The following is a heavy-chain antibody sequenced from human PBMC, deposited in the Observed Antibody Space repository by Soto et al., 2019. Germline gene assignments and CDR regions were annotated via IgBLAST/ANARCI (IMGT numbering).Heavy chain of an antibody. Sequence: EVHLVESGGGLVQPGGSLRLSCAASGFTVSSKYMSWVRQAPGKGLEWVSLIQSGGTTYYADSVKGRFTISRDSSKNMLHLQMDSLRAEDTAVYYCARDDILCSGGSCYGVPMGVWGKGTTVTVSS. CDR3: ARDDILCSGGSCYGVPMGV. J-gene: IGHJ6*03. CDR2: IQSGGTT. V-gene: IGHV3-66*01. D-gene: IGHD2-15*01. CDR1: GFTVSSKY.